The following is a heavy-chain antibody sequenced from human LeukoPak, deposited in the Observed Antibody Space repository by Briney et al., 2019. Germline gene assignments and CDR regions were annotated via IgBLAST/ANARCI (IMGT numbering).Heavy chain of an antibody. D-gene: IGHD5-24*01. CDR1: GGSISSGGYS. CDR3: ARVYGEMATITDAFDI. V-gene: IGHV4-61*08. J-gene: IGHJ3*02. CDR2: IYYSGST. Sequence: PSETLSLTCAVSGGSISSGGYSWSWIRQPPGKGLEWIGYIYYSGSTNYNPSLKSRVTISVDTSKNQFSLKLSSVTAADTAVYYCARVYGEMATITDAFDIWGQGTMVTVSS.